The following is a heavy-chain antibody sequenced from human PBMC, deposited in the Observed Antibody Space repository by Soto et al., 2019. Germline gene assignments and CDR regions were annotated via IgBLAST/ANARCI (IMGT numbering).Heavy chain of an antibody. CDR3: ASLTVDHDYSNYYYGMDV. V-gene: IGHV4-39*01. D-gene: IGHD4-4*01. CDR1: GGSISSSSYY. J-gene: IGHJ6*02. Sequence: SQTLSLTCTVSGGSISSSSYYWGWIRQPPGKGLEWIGSIYYSGSTYYNPSLKSRVTISVDTSKNQFSLKLSSVTAADTAVYYCASLTVDHDYSNYYYGMDVWGQGTTVTVSS. CDR2: IYYSGST.